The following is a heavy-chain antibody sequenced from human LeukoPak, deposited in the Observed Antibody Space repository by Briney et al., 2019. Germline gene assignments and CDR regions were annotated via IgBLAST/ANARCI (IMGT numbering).Heavy chain of an antibody. Sequence: SETLSLTCTVSGGSISSYYWGWIRQPPGKGLECIGSIYYSGSTYYNPSLKSRVTISVDTSKNQFSLKLSSVTAADTAVYYCARQTGAYYYYMDVWGKGTTVTVSS. J-gene: IGHJ6*03. D-gene: IGHD7-27*01. CDR1: GGSISSYY. CDR3: ARQTGAYYYYMDV. V-gene: IGHV4-39*01. CDR2: IYYSGST.